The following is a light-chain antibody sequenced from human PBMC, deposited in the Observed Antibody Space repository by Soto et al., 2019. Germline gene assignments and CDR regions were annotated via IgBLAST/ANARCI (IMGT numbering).Light chain of an antibody. Sequence: EIVLTQSPGTLSLSPGERATLSCRASQSVSSSYLAGYQQKPGQAPRLLIYGASIRATDIPDRFSGSGSGTDFTLTISRLEPEDFAVYYCQQYGSSPRTFGQGTKVEIK. CDR1: QSVSSSY. V-gene: IGKV3-20*01. CDR2: GAS. J-gene: IGKJ1*01. CDR3: QQYGSSPRT.